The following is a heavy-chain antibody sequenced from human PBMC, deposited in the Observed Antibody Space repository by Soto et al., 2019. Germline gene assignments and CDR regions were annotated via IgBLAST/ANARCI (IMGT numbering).Heavy chain of an antibody. V-gene: IGHV1-58*02. CDR2: IVVGSGNP. CDR1: GFTFTSSA. CDR3: AADPREEGRSYFGYMDV. D-gene: IGHD3-10*01. Sequence: AAAEKVSCKASGFTFTSSAMQWVRQARGQRLAWIGWIVVGSGNPNYAQKSQERVTITRDMSTSTAYMELSSLRSEDTAVYYCAADPREEGRSYFGYMDVWGKGTTVTVSS. J-gene: IGHJ6*03.